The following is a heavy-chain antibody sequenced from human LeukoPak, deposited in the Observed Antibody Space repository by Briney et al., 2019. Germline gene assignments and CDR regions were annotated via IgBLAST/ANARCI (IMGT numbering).Heavy chain of an antibody. D-gene: IGHD2-15*01. CDR1: GFTFSSYS. Sequence: PGGSLRLSCAAFGFTFSSYSMNWVRQAPGKGLEWVSSISSSSSYIYYADSVKGRFTISRDNAKNSLYLQMNSLRAEDTAVYYCASTLSPTKYCSGGSCYSGRDYWGQGTLVTVSS. CDR3: ASTLSPTKYCSGGSCYSGRDY. J-gene: IGHJ4*02. CDR2: ISSSSSYI. V-gene: IGHV3-21*01.